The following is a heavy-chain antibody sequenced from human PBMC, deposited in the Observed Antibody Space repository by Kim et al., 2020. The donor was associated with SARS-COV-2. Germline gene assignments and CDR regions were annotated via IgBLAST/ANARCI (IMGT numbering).Heavy chain of an antibody. CDR3: ARDAYCSGGSCYGWFDP. D-gene: IGHD2-15*01. J-gene: IGHJ5*02. V-gene: IGHV3-48*02. Sequence: VKGRFTISRDNAKNSLYLQMNSLGDEDTAVYYCARDAYCSGGSCYGWFDPWGQGTLVTVSS.